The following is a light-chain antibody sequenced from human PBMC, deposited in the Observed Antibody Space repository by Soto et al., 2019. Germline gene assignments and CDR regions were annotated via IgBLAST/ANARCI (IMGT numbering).Light chain of an antibody. Sequence: QPVLTQSPSASASLGASVKLTCTLSSGHSTYAIAWHQQQPGKGPRYLMKLKSDGSHSKGDGIPDRFSGSSSGAERYLTISSLQSEDEADYYCQTWGTGIVVFGGGTKLTVL. J-gene: IGLJ2*01. CDR3: QTWGTGIVV. CDR2: LKSDGSH. CDR1: SGHSTYA. V-gene: IGLV4-69*01.